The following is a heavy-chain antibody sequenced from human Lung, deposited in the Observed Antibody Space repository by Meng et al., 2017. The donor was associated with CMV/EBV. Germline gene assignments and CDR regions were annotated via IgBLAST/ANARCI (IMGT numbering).Heavy chain of an antibody. CDR1: GFSFSSYW. D-gene: IGHD2-8*01. CDR3: ARDVMGWFDP. V-gene: IGHV3-74*01. CDR2: INSGGTTT. J-gene: IGHJ5*02. Sequence: VETGGGLVRPGESRRLSCVASGFSFSSYWMHWVRQSPGKGLVWVARINSGGTTTTYADSVKGRFTISRDNAKNTLYLQMNSLRGEDTAVYYCARDVMGWFDPWGQGALVTVSS.